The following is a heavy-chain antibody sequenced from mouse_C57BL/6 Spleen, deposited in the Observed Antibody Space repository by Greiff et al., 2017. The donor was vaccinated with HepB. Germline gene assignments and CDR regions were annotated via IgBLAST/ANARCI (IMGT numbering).Heavy chain of an antibody. V-gene: IGHV1-50*01. CDR3: AREGY. Sequence: QVQLQQPGAELVKPGASVKLSCKASGYTFTSYWMQWVKQRPGQGLEWIGEIDPSDSYTNYNQKFKGKATLTVDTSSSTASMQLSSLTSEDSAVYYCAREGYWGQGTTLTVSS. CDR1: GYTFTSYW. J-gene: IGHJ2*01. CDR2: IDPSDSYT.